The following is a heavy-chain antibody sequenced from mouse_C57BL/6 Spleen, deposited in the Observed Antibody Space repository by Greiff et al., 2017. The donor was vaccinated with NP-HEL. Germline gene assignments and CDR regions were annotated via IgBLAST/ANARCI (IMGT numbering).Heavy chain of an antibody. CDR1: GYTFTSYW. J-gene: IGHJ3*01. D-gene: IGHD1-1*01. CDR3: TRSYYYGSSRWFAY. Sequence: VQLQQSGTVLARPGASVKMSCKTSGYTFTSYWMHWVKQRPGQGLEWIGAIYPGNSDTSYNQKFKGKAKLTAVTSASTAYMELSSLTNEDSAVYYCTRSYYYGSSRWFAYWGQGTLVTVSA. CDR2: IYPGNSDT. V-gene: IGHV1-5*01.